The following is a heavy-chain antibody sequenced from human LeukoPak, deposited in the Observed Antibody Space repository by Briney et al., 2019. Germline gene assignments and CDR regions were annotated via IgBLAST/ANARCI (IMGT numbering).Heavy chain of an antibody. J-gene: IGHJ3*02. D-gene: IGHD2-15*01. V-gene: IGHV1-24*01. CDR2: FDPEDGET. Sequence: GASVKVSCKVSGYTLTELSMHWVRQAPGKGLEWMGGFDPEDGETIYAQKFQGRVTTTEDTSTDTAYMELSSLRSEDTAVYYCATSQAALGASDAFDIWGQGTMVTVSS. CDR3: ATSQAALGASDAFDI. CDR1: GYTLTELS.